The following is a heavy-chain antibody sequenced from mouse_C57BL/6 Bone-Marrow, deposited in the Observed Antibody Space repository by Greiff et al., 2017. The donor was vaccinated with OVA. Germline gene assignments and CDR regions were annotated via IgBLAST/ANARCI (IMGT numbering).Heavy chain of an antibody. CDR1: GFTFSSYG. J-gene: IGHJ3*01. CDR3: ARHPYYSNYVWFAY. Sequence: EVKVEESGGDLVKPGGSLKLSCAASGFTFSSYGMSWVRQTPDKRLEGVATISSGGSYTYYPDSGKGRFTISRDNAKNTLYLQMSSLKSEDTAMYYCARHPYYSNYVWFAYWGQGTLVTVSA. CDR2: ISSGGSYT. D-gene: IGHD2-5*01. V-gene: IGHV5-6*02.